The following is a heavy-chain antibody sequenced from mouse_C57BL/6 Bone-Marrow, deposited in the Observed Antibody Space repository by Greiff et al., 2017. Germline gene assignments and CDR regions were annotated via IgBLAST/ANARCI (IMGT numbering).Heavy chain of an antibody. CDR2: ISDGGSYT. V-gene: IGHV5-4*01. D-gene: IGHD4-1*01. Sequence: EVQGVESGGGLVKPGGSLKLSCAASGFTFSSYAMSWVRQTPEKRLEWVGTISDGGSYTYYPDNVKGRFTISRDNAKNNLYLQMSHLTSEDTAMYYCTRGWDYYAMDYWGQGTSVTVSS. CDR3: TRGWDYYAMDY. J-gene: IGHJ4*01. CDR1: GFTFSSYA.